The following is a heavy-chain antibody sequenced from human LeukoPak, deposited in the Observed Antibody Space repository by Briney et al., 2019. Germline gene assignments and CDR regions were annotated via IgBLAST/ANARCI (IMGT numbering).Heavy chain of an antibody. CDR2: ISGSGGST. Sequence: GGSLRLSCAASGFTFSSYAMSWVRQAPGKGLEWVSAISGSGGSTYYADSVKGRFTISRDNSKNTLYLQMNSLRAEDTAVYYCAKDPIAVAGTGYYYYYYGMDVWGQGTTVTVPS. CDR3: AKDPIAVAGTGYYYYYYGMDV. CDR1: GFTFSSYA. D-gene: IGHD6-19*01. V-gene: IGHV3-23*01. J-gene: IGHJ6*02.